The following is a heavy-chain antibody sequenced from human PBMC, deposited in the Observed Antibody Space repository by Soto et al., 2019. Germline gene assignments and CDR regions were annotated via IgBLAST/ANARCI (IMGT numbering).Heavy chain of an antibody. J-gene: IGHJ4*02. D-gene: IGHD3-9*01. Sequence: GGSLRLSCAASGFTFSSYAMSWVRQAPGKGLEWVSAISGSGGSTYYADSVKGRFTISRDNSKNTVYLERNSLRDEDKGVYYCAKFILTGYRVGYFDYCGQRTLVTVSS. CDR1: GFTFSSYA. V-gene: IGHV3-23*01. CDR3: AKFILTGYRVGYFDY. CDR2: ISGSGGST.